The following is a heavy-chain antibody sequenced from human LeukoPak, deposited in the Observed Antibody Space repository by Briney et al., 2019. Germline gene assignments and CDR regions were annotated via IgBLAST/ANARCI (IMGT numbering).Heavy chain of an antibody. CDR1: GYTFTGYY. D-gene: IGHD6-13*01. J-gene: IGHJ5*02. CDR2: INPNSGGT. Sequence: ASVKVSCKASGYTFTGYYMHWVQQAPGQGLEGMGWINPNSGGTDSAQKFQGRVTMTRDTPISTAYMELSRLRSDDTAVYYCARHGEIAAAGISIWFDPWGQGTLVTVSS. CDR3: ARHGEIAAAGISIWFDP. V-gene: IGHV1-2*02.